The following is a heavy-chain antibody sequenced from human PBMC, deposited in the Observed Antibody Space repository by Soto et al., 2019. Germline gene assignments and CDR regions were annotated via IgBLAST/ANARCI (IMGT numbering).Heavy chain of an antibody. D-gene: IGHD3-9*01. CDR2: IKSKTDGGTA. Sequence: PGGSLRLSCVASGLNLSHPWMTWVRQAAGKGLEWVGRIKSKTDGGTADYAAPVKGRATISRDDSKNTVYLQMNSLKTEDTAVYYCTTGIYYDILTGYHNVAYWGQGALVTVSS. CDR1: GLNLSHPW. V-gene: IGHV3-15*01. CDR3: TTGIYYDILTGYHNVAY. J-gene: IGHJ4*02.